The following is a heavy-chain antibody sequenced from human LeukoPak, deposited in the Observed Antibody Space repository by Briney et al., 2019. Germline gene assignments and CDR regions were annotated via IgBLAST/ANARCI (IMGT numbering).Heavy chain of an antibody. V-gene: IGHV3-30*18. CDR1: GGSISSGG. CDR2: ISYDGSNK. Sequence: LSLTCTVSGGSISSGGYYWSWIRQHPGKGLEWVAVISYDGSNKYYADSVKGRFTISRDNSKNTLYLQMNSLRAEDTAVYYCAKDDGGTTDYWGQGTLVTVSS. CDR3: AKDDGGTTDY. J-gene: IGHJ4*02. D-gene: IGHD4-23*01.